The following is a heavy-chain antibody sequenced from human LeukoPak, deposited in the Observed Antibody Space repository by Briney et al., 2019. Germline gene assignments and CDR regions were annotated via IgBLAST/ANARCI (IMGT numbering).Heavy chain of an antibody. D-gene: IGHD6-19*01. CDR3: ARTGYSSGWDLYYYYYYYMDV. CDR2: IYYSGST. Sequence: SETLSLTCTVSGGSISSYYWNWIRQPPGKGLEWIGYIYYSGSTNYNPSLKSRVTISVDTSKNQFSLKLSSVTAADTAVYYCARTGYSSGWDLYYYYYYYMDVWGKGTTVTISS. J-gene: IGHJ6*03. V-gene: IGHV4-59*01. CDR1: GGSISSYY.